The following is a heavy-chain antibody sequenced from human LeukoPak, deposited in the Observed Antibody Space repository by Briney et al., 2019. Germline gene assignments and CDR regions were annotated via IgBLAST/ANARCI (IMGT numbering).Heavy chain of an antibody. V-gene: IGHV6-1*01. CDR3: ARESTGYSSGWYGVNYFDY. J-gene: IGHJ4*02. CDR1: GDSVSSNSAA. Sequence: SQTLSLTCAISGDSVSSNSAAWNWIRQSPSRGLEWLGRTYYRSKWYNDYAVSVKSRITINPNTSKNQFSLQLNSVTPEDTAVYYCARESTGYSSGWYGVNYFDYWGQGTLVTVSS. CDR2: TYYRSKWYN. D-gene: IGHD6-19*01.